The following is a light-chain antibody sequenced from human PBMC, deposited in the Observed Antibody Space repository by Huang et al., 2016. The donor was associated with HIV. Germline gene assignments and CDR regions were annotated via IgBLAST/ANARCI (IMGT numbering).Light chain of an antibody. V-gene: IGKV3-11*01. J-gene: IGKJ4*01. CDR3: QQRSNWPPLT. CDR1: QSVSSY. Sequence: ATLSCRASQSVSSYLAWYQQKPGQAPRLLSDDASNRATGIPARFSGSGSGTDFTLTISSLEPEDFAVYYCQQRSNWPPLTFGGGTKVEIK. CDR2: DAS.